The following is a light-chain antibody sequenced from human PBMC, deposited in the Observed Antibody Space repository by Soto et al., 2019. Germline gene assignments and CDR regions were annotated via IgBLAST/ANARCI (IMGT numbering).Light chain of an antibody. CDR2: DTS. CDR1: QSVASY. CDR3: QQRGNWPLT. V-gene: IGKV3-11*01. Sequence: EIMLTQSPATLSLSPGERATLSCRASQSVASYLAWYQQKPGQAPRLLIYDTSKRATGIPARFSGSGSGTDFTLTISGLEPEDFAIYYCQQRGNWPLTFGPGTKVDIK. J-gene: IGKJ3*01.